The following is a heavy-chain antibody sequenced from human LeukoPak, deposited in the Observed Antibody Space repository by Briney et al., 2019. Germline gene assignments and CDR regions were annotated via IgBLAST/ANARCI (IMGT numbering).Heavy chain of an antibody. J-gene: IGHJ4*02. Sequence: PGESLRLSCAASGFMFSDYFMSWIRQAPGKELEWISYISSNSKYTKYADSVKGRFTISRDNAKKSLYLQMNSLRAEDTAVYYCARDNGNKYYFDYWGQGTLVTVSS. CDR3: ARDNGNKYYFDY. D-gene: IGHD2-8*01. CDR1: GFMFSDYF. CDR2: ISSNSKYT. V-gene: IGHV3-11*05.